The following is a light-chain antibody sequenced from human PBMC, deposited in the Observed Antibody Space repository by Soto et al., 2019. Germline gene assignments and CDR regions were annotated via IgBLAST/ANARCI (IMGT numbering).Light chain of an antibody. Sequence: DIQMTQSPSTLSASVGDRVTITCRASQSISSRLAWYQQKPGKAPKLLIYEASKLESAAPSRFSGSGSGTEFTLTISSLQPDDFATYYCQQYINYSSFGGGTKVEIK. CDR2: EAS. V-gene: IGKV1-5*03. CDR3: QQYINYSS. J-gene: IGKJ4*01. CDR1: QSISSR.